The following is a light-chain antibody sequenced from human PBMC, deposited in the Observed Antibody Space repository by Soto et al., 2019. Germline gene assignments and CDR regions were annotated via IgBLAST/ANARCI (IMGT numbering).Light chain of an antibody. CDR3: HQSYSSLVYT. CDR2: TAS. Sequence: DIQMTQSPSSLSASVGDRVTITCRASQNIGTYLNWYQQKPGKAPTVLIYTASTLQSGVPSRFSGSGSGTDFTLTINSLQPEDSATHYCHQSYSSLVYTFGVGTKLEIK. V-gene: IGKV1-39*01. J-gene: IGKJ2*01. CDR1: QNIGTY.